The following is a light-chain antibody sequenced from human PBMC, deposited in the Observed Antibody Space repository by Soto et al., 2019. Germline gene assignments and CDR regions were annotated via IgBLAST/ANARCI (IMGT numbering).Light chain of an antibody. Sequence: DIQMPQSPSSLSASVGDRVTITCRASQSISSYLNWYQQKPGKAPKLLINAASSLQSGVPSRFSGRGSGTDFTLTISSLQPEDFATYYCQQSYSTPYTVGQGTKLEIK. CDR3: QQSYSTPYT. CDR1: QSISSY. CDR2: AAS. J-gene: IGKJ2*01. V-gene: IGKV1-39*01.